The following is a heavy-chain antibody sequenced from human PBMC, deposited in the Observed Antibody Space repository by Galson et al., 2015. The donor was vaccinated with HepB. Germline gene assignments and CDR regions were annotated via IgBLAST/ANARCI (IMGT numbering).Heavy chain of an antibody. V-gene: IGHV3-23*01. CDR3: AKDSNTGGGWAPDY. D-gene: IGHD6-19*01. CDR1: GFIFSNYA. CDR2: ISGTGHST. Sequence: SLRLSCAASGFIFSNYAMNWVRQAPGKGLEWVSTISGTGHSTYYADSVRGRFTISRDGSKNTVYLQMNSLRGEDTAIYYCAKDSNTGGGWAPDYWGQGTLVTVSS. J-gene: IGHJ4*02.